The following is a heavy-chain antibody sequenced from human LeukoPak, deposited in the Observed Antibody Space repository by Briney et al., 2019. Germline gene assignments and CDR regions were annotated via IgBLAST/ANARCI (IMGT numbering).Heavy chain of an antibody. CDR3: ARDRRDGYNLLDY. Sequence: PGGSLRLSCAASGLTISSYSMNWVRQAPGKGLQWVSYISSSSSTIYYADSVKGRFTISRDNAKNSLYLQMNSLRAEDTAVYYCARDRRDGYNLLDYWGQGTLVTVSS. CDR1: GLTISSYS. J-gene: IGHJ4*02. V-gene: IGHV3-48*01. CDR2: ISSSSSTI. D-gene: IGHD5-24*01.